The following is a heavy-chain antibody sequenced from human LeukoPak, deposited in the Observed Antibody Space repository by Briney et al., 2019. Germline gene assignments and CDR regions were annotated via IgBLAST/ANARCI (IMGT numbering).Heavy chain of an antibody. V-gene: IGHV3-30*02. CDR1: GFTFSSYA. CDR2: IRYDGSNK. CDR3: AKVLAYDSSFDY. Sequence: PGGSLRLSCAASGFTFSSYAMHWVRQAPGKGLEWVAFIRYDGSNKYYADSVKGRFTISRDNSKNTLYLQMNSLRAEDTAVYYCAKVLAYDSSFDYWGQGTLVTVSS. D-gene: IGHD3-22*01. J-gene: IGHJ4*02.